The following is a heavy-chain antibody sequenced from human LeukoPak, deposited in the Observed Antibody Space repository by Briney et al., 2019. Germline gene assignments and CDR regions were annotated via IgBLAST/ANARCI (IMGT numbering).Heavy chain of an antibody. CDR3: ARDYSGFVQH. Sequence: GASVKVSCEASGYTFTDYYVHWVRQAPGQGLEWMGWINPSSGDTKYAQKFQGRVTMTRDTSISTAYMELNSLRAEDTAVYYCARDYSGFVQHWGQGTLVTVSS. D-gene: IGHD2-15*01. J-gene: IGHJ1*01. CDR1: GYTFTDYY. CDR2: INPSSGDT. V-gene: IGHV1-2*02.